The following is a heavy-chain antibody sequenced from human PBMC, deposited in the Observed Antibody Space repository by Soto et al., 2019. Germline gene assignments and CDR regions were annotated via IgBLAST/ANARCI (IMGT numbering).Heavy chain of an antibody. CDR1: GGSVSSGSYY. J-gene: IGHJ5*01. CDR2: IYYSGST. D-gene: IGHD3-22*01. V-gene: IGHV4-61*01. CDR3: STRAYDTNGYYRFDP. Sequence: SETLSLTCTVSGGSVSSGSYYWSWIRQPPGKGLEWIGYIYYSGSTNYNPSLQSRVTISLDTSKNQFSLTLSAVTAADTAMYYCSTRAYDTNGYYRFDPWGQGTLVTVSS.